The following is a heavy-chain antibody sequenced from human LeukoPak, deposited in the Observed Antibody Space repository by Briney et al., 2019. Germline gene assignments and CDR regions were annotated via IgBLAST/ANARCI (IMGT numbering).Heavy chain of an antibody. D-gene: IGHD6-19*01. CDR1: GGSIHGYY. Sequence: SETLSLTCTVSGGSIHGYYWTWVRQPPGKGLEWIGFIYYSGSTQYNPSLKSRATILVDTSNNQFSLMLSSVTAADTAVHYCARHLRPGVAGFDYWGQGALVTVSS. V-gene: IGHV4-59*08. J-gene: IGHJ4*02. CDR2: IYYSGST. CDR3: ARHLRPGVAGFDY.